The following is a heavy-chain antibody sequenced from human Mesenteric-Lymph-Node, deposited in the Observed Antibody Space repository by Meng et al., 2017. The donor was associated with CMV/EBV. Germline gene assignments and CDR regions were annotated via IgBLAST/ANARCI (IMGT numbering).Heavy chain of an antibody. CDR2: ISSSGNTI. CDR3: ARDEGSGSYHRFDH. V-gene: IGHV3-11*01. CDR1: GFTFSDYY. Sequence: ASGFTFSDYYMSWIRQAPGKGLEWVSYISSSGNTIYYADSVKSRFTISRDNAKNSLYLQMNSLRAEDTAVYYCARDEGSGSYHRFDHWGQGTLVTVSS. J-gene: IGHJ5*02. D-gene: IGHD3-10*01.